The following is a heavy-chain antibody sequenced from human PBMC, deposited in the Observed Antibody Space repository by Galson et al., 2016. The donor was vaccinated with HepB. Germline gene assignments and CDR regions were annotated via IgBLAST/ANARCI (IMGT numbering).Heavy chain of an antibody. CDR2: INHSGST. D-gene: IGHD1-26*01. J-gene: IGHJ3*02. CDR3: ARGFNSFGSGSYNAFDI. CDR1: GGSFSGYY. V-gene: IGHV4-34*01. Sequence: SETLSLTCAVYGGSFSGYYWSWIRQPPGKGLEWIGEINHSGSTNYNPSLKSRVTISVDTPKNQFSLNLSSVTAADTAVYYCARGFNSFGSGSYNAFDIWGQGTMVTVSS.